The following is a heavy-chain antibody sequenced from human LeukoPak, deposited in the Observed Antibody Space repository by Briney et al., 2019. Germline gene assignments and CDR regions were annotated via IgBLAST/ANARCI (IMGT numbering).Heavy chain of an antibody. J-gene: IGHJ4*02. CDR3: ASAWGYDILTGYYSLDY. CDR1: GFTFSSYA. CDR2: ISGSGGST. Sequence: GGSLRLSCAASGFTFSSYAMSWVRQAPGKGLEWVSAISGSGGSTYYADSVKGRFTISRDNSKNTLYLQMNSLRAEDTAVYYCASAWGYDILTGYYSLDYWGQGTLVTVSS. D-gene: IGHD3-9*01. V-gene: IGHV3-23*01.